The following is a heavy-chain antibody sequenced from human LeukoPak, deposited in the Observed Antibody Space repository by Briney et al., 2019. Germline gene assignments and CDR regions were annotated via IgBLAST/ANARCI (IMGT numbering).Heavy chain of an antibody. D-gene: IGHD1/OR15-1a*01. J-gene: IGHJ4*02. CDR1: GFTVSSNY. Sequence: GGSLRFSCAASGFTVSSNYMSWVRQAPGKGMEWVSVIYSGGRTYYADSVKGRFTISRDNSKNTLYLQMNTLRAEDTAVYYCARLLQTIFDCWGQGTLVTVSS. CDR3: ARLLQTIFDC. CDR2: IYSGGRT. V-gene: IGHV3-66*04.